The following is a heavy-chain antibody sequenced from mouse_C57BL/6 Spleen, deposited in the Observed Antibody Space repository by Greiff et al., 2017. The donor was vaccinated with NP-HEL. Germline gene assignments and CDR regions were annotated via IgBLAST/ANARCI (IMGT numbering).Heavy chain of an antibody. J-gene: IGHJ1*03. CDR3: ARNAGDWYFCV. CDR1: GYSITSGYY. Sequence: EVQLQQSGPGLVKPSQSLSLTCSVTGYSITSGYYWNWIRQFPGNKLEWMGYISYDGSNNYNPSLKNRISITRDTSKNQLFLKLNSVTTEDTATYYCARNAGDWYFCVWGTGATVTVST. CDR2: ISYDGSN. V-gene: IGHV3-6*01.